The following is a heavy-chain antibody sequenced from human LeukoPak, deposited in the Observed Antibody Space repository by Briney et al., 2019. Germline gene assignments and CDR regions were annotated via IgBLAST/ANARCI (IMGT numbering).Heavy chain of an antibody. Sequence: SQTLSLTCTISGDSVSSNSAAWNWIRQSPSRGLEWLGRTYYRSKWYNDYAVSVKSRITINPDTSKNQFSLQLNSVTPEDTAVYYCARGHYCSGGSCYLYYYYYGMDVWGQGTRSPSP. V-gene: IGHV6-1*01. D-gene: IGHD2-15*01. CDR3: ARGHYCSGGSCYLYYYYYGMDV. J-gene: IGHJ6*02. CDR2: TYYRSKWYN. CDR1: GDSVSSNSAA.